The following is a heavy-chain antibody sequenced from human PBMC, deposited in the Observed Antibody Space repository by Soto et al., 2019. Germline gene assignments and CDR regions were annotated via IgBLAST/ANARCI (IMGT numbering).Heavy chain of an antibody. V-gene: IGHV3-48*01. CDR2: ISSSSSTI. CDR3: VKYRNYEILNYGMDV. D-gene: IGHD3-9*01. J-gene: IGHJ6*02. CDR1: GFTFSSYS. Sequence: GGSLRLSCAASGFTFSSYSMNWVRQAPGKGLEWVSYISSSSSTIYYAESVKGRFTISRDNAKNSLYLQMNSLRAEDTAVYYCVKYRNYEILNYGMDVWGQGTMVTVSS.